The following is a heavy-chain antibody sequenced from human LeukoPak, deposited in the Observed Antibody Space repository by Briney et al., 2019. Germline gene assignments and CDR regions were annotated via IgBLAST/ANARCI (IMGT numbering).Heavy chain of an antibody. Sequence: PGGSLRLSCAASGFTLSSYSMNWVRQAPGKGLEWVSSISSSSSYIYYADSVKGRFTISRDNAKNSLYLQMNSLRAEDTAVYYCARDDYREYNWFDPWGQGTLVTVSS. CDR1: GFTLSSYS. CDR3: ARDDYREYNWFDP. V-gene: IGHV3-21*01. D-gene: IGHD4-11*01. CDR2: ISSSSSYI. J-gene: IGHJ5*02.